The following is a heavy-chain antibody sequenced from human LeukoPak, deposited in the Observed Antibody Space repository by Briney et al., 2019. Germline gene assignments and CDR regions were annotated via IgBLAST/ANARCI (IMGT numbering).Heavy chain of an antibody. CDR3: VRNLAVAGTCFDS. Sequence: GGSLRLSCAASGFRFSNSWMYWVRQGPGKGPVWVSRMKTDGTRIEYADSVKGRFTISRDNAESSLYLQMNSLRAEDTAVYYCVRNLAVAGTCFDSWGQGTLVTVSS. J-gene: IGHJ4*02. V-gene: IGHV3-74*01. CDR1: GFRFSNSW. D-gene: IGHD6-19*01. CDR2: MKTDGTRI.